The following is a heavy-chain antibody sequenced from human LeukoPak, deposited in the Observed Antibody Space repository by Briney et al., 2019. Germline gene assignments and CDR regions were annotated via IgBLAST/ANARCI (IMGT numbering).Heavy chain of an antibody. CDR1: GFTFSNFW. CDR2: IKQDGSEK. Sequence: GGSLRLSCTASGFTFSNFWMGWVRQAPGRGLEWVANIKQDGSEKSKNSLYLQMNSLRAEDTAVYYCAWDKVRDLFDYWGQGTLVTVSS. V-gene: IGHV3-7*03. J-gene: IGHJ4*02. CDR3: AWDKVRDLFDY. D-gene: IGHD3-10*01.